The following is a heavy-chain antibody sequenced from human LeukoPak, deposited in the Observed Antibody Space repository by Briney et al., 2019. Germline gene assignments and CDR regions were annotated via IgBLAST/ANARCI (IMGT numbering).Heavy chain of an antibody. D-gene: IGHD2-21*01. J-gene: IGHJ5*02. CDR2: INHSGST. CDR3: ARDTGSSVVSASFDP. Sequence: SETLSLTCAVYGGSFSGYYWSWIRQPPGKGLEWIGEINHSGSTNYNPSLKSRVTISVDKSKNQFSLKLSSVTAADTAVYYCARDTGSSVVSASFDPWGQGTLVTVSS. V-gene: IGHV4-34*01. CDR1: GGSFSGYY.